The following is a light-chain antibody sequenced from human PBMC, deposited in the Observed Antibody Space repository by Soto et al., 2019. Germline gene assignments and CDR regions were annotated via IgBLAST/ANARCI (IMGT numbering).Light chain of an antibody. J-gene: IGKJ1*01. CDR1: QNINSN. Sequence: EIVMTQSPATLSVSPGERATLSCRASQNINSNLAWYQQKPGQGPRLLIYDAFSRATGVPDRFTGSGSGTEFTLTISSLHSKDFAVYYWQHYKKWFTWTFGQGTKV. CDR3: QHYKKWFTWT. V-gene: IGKV3-15*01. CDR2: DAF.